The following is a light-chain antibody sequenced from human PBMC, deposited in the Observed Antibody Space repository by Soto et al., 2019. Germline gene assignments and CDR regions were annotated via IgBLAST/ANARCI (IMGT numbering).Light chain of an antibody. CDR2: AAS. J-gene: IGKJ2*01. CDR3: QQGYSTPT. Sequence: DIQMTQSPSSLSASVGDRVTITCRASQSISSYLNWYRQKPGKAPKLLIYAASSLQSGVPSRFSGSGSGTDFTLTISSLQPEDFATYYCQQGYSTPTFGQGAKLEIK. CDR1: QSISSY. V-gene: IGKV1-39*01.